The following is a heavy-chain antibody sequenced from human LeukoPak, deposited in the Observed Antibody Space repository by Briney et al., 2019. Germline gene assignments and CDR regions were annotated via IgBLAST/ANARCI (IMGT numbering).Heavy chain of an antibody. V-gene: IGHV1-69*04. CDR2: IIPILGIA. D-gene: IGHD2-21*02. Sequence: ASVKVSCKASGGTFSSYAISWVRQAPGQGLEWIGRIIPILGIANYAQKFQGRVTITADKSTSTAYMELSSLRSEDTAVYYCARGLVVVTARFDYWGQGTLVTVSS. CDR3: ARGLVVVTARFDY. J-gene: IGHJ4*02. CDR1: GGTFSSYA.